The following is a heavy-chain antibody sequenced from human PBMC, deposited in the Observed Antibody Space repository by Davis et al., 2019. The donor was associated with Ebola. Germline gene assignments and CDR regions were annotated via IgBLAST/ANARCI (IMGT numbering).Heavy chain of an antibody. V-gene: IGHV3-30*03. CDR1: GFTFSSYG. CDR2: ISYDGSNK. J-gene: IGHJ4*02. CDR3: TTTTVTVDY. D-gene: IGHD4-17*01. Sequence: GGSLRLSCAASGFTFSSYGMHWVRQAPGKGLEWVAVISYDGSNKYYADSVRGRFTISRDNSKNTVYLQMNSLRVEDTAVYYCTTTTVTVDYWGQGTLVTVSS.